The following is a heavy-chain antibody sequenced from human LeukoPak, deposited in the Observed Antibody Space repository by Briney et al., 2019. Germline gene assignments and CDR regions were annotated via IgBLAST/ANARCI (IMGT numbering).Heavy chain of an antibody. J-gene: IGHJ4*02. CDR3: ARRSTTGTPFDY. Sequence: SETLSLTCAVFGYSISSGYYWGWIRQPPGKGLEWIGSIYHSGSTYYNPSLKSRVTISVDTSKNQFSLKLSSVTAADTAVYYCARRSTTGTPFDYWGQGTLVTVSS. CDR1: GYSISSGYY. CDR2: IYHSGST. V-gene: IGHV4-38-2*01. D-gene: IGHD1-1*01.